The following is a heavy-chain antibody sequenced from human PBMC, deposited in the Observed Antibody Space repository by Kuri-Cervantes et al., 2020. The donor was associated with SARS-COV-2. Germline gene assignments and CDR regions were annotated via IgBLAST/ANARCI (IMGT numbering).Heavy chain of an antibody. CDR3: ALGYWGSGYPRYYYYMDV. CDR1: GGTFSSYA. CDR2: IIPILGTA. V-gene: IGHV1-69*13. Sequence: SVKVSCKASGGTFSSYAISWVRQAPGQGLEWMGGIIPILGTANYAQKFQGRVTTTADESTSTAYMELSSLRSEDTAVYYCALGYWGSGYPRYYYYMDVWGKGTTVTVSS. D-gene: IGHD3-22*01. J-gene: IGHJ6*03.